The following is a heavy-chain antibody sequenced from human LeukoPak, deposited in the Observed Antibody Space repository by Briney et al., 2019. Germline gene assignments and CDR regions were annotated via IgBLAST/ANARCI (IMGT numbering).Heavy chain of an antibody. Sequence: GGSLRLSCAASGFTFSSYAMSWVRQALGKGLEWVSAISGSGGSTYYADSVKGRFTISRDNSKNTLYLQMNSLRAEDTAVYYCARQGSSGWYVVLDYWGQGTLVTVSS. CDR1: GFTFSSYA. J-gene: IGHJ4*02. V-gene: IGHV3-23*01. CDR3: ARQGSSGWYVVLDY. D-gene: IGHD6-19*01. CDR2: ISGSGGST.